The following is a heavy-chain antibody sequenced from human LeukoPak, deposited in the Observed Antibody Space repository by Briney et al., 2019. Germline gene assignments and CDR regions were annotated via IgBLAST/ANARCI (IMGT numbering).Heavy chain of an antibody. V-gene: IGHV3-48*01. J-gene: IGHJ4*02. CDR3: AREPPIGYCSSTSCYGLSTKLGFDY. CDR1: GFTFSSYS. CDR2: ISSSSSTI. Sequence: GGSLRLSCAASGFTFSSYSMNWVRQAPGRGLEWVSYISSSSSTIYYADSVKGRFTISRHNAKNSLYLQMNSLRAEDTAVYYCAREPPIGYCSSTSCYGLSTKLGFDYWGQGTLVTVSS. D-gene: IGHD2-2*01.